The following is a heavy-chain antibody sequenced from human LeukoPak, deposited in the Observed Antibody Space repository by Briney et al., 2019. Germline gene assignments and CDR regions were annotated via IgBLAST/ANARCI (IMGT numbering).Heavy chain of an antibody. Sequence: GGSLRLSCAASGFTFSNYAMSWVRQAPGKGLEWVSAISRSGTDTYYADSVKGRFTISRDNSRNTLYLQMNSLRAEDTAVYYCATAPILRGEGGEHYKYGMDVWGQGTTVIVSS. CDR1: GFTFSNYA. J-gene: IGHJ6*02. D-gene: IGHD2-2*02. V-gene: IGHV3-23*01. CDR2: ISRSGTDT. CDR3: ATAPILRGEGGEHYKYGMDV.